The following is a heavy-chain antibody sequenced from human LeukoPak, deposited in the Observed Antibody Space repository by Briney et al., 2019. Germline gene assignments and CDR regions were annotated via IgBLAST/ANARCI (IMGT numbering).Heavy chain of an antibody. D-gene: IGHD3-10*01. CDR2: VKSDGSNP. Sequence: GGSLRLSCAASRFSFSNYWMHWVRQAPGKGLVWVSRVKSDGSNPSYADSVKGRFTISRDNAENMLYLQMNTLGAEDTAVYYCTRDIVSGSGSLDYWGQGTLVTVSS. CDR3: TRDIVSGSGSLDY. V-gene: IGHV3-74*01. CDR1: RFSFSNYW. J-gene: IGHJ4*02.